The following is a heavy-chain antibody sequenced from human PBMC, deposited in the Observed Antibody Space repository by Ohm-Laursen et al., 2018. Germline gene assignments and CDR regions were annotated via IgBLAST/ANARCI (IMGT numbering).Heavy chain of an antibody. V-gene: IGHV3-48*03. CDR1: GFTFSSYE. Sequence: GSLRLSCTASGFTFSSYEMNWVRQAPGKGLEWVSYINTGGSTIYYADSVKGRFTISRNNAKNSLYLQMNSLRAEDTAVYYCARAKGDEWELLPEYFQHWGQGTLVTVSS. D-gene: IGHD1-26*01. CDR3: ARAKGDEWELLPEYFQH. J-gene: IGHJ1*01. CDR2: INTGGSTI.